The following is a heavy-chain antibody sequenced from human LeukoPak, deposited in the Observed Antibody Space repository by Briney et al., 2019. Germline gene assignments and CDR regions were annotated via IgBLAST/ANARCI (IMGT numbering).Heavy chain of an antibody. V-gene: IGHV3-9*01. D-gene: IGHD6-13*01. CDR3: AKVSSSWYLPGPDY. CDR2: IDYNSDGI. J-gene: IGHJ4*02. Sequence: GGSLRLSCAASGFTFDDFAMHWVRQAPGRGLEWVSGIDYNSDGIDYAASVKGRFTISRDNAKNSLYLQMNSLRTEDTALYFCAKVSSSWYLPGPDYWGQGTLVTVSS. CDR1: GFTFDDFA.